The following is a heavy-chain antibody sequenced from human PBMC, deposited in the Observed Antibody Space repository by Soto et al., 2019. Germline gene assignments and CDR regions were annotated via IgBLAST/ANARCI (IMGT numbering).Heavy chain of an antibody. CDR3: ARDDSIAAAGTDY. Sequence: GASVKVSCKACGCTFTRYAMHWVRQAPGQRLEWMGWINAGNGNTKYSQKFQGRVTITRDTSASTAYMELSSLRSEDTAVYYCARDDSIAAAGTDYWGQGTLVTVSS. D-gene: IGHD6-13*01. CDR2: INAGNGNT. CDR1: GCTFTRYA. V-gene: IGHV1-3*01. J-gene: IGHJ4*02.